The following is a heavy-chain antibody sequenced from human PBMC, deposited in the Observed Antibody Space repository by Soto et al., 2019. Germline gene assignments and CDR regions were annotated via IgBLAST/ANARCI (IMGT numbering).Heavy chain of an antibody. CDR3: ARVPGGYGVFKYFDY. CDR2: INAGNGNT. V-gene: IGHV1-3*01. D-gene: IGHD2-8*01. Sequence: ASVKVSFKASGYTFTSYAMHWLRQAPGQRLEWMGWINAGNGNTKYPQKFQGRVTITRDTSASTAYMELSSLRSEDTAVYYCARVPGGYGVFKYFDYWGQGTLVTVSS. CDR1: GYTFTSYA. J-gene: IGHJ4*02.